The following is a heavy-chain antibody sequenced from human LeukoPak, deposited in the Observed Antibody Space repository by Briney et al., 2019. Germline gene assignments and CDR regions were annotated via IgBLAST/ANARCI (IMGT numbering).Heavy chain of an antibody. CDR3: AGGDYYDSSGPTRHAFDI. CDR2: IYYSGST. J-gene: IGHJ3*02. Sequence: SETLSLTCTVSGGSISSSSYYWGWIRQPPGKGLEWIGSIYYSGSTYNNPSLRSRVTISVDTSKNQFSLKLSSVTAADTAVYYCAGGDYYDSSGPTRHAFDIWGQGTMVTVSS. V-gene: IGHV4-39*07. CDR1: GGSISSSSYY. D-gene: IGHD3-22*01.